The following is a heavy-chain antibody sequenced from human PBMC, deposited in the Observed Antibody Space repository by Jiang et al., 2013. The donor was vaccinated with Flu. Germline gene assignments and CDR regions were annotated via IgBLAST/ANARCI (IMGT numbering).Heavy chain of an antibody. CDR3: ATFKNFDGFDI. J-gene: IGHJ3*02. Sequence: LLKPSETLSLTCAVSGYSISSADYWGWIRQSPGKGLEWIGSIYHTGSMYYNPSLKSRVTMSLDTSKNQFSLKLSSVTAADTAMYYCATFKNFDGFDIWGQGTMITVSS. D-gene: IGHD2/OR15-2a*01. CDR1: GYSISSADY. V-gene: IGHV4-38-2*01. CDR2: IYHTGSM.